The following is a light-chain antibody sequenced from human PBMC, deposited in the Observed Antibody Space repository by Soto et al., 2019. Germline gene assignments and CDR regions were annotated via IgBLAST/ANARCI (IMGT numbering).Light chain of an antibody. Sequence: EIVMTQSPVTLSVSPGERATLSCRASQSVSSNLAWYQQKPGQAPRLLIYGASTRATGIPARFSGSGSGTEFTLTISSLQSEDFAVYYCQQYNNWPSSTFGQGTKLEIK. CDR2: GAS. V-gene: IGKV3-15*01. CDR1: QSVSSN. J-gene: IGKJ2*01. CDR3: QQYNNWPSST.